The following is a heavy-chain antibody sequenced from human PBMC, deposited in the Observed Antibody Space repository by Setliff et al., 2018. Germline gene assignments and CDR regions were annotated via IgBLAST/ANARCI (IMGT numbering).Heavy chain of an antibody. CDR2: INTKTGKP. J-gene: IGHJ4*02. CDR3: ARDTGVRGHEISGYYGGGFAY. V-gene: IGHV7-4-1*02. D-gene: IGHD3-22*01. CDR1: GYTFTSYP. Sequence: GASVKVSCKSSGYTFTSYPINWMRQAPGQGLEWMGWINTKTGKPTYAQAFTGRIVFSSDTSVSTAYLQISSLKADDTAVYYCARDTGVRGHEISGYYGGGFAYWGQGTPVTVSS.